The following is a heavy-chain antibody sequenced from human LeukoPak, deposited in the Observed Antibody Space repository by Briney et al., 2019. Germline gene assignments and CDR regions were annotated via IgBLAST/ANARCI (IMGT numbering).Heavy chain of an antibody. V-gene: IGHV1-18*01. CDR3: ARPIIVGATGEYYFDY. Sequence: GASVKVSCKASGYTFTSYGISWVRRAPGQGLEWMGWISAYNGNTNYAQKLRGRVTMTTDTSTSTAYMELRSLRSDDTAVYYCARPIIVGATGEYYFDYWGQGTLVTVSS. J-gene: IGHJ4*02. D-gene: IGHD1-26*01. CDR1: GYTFTSYG. CDR2: ISAYNGNT.